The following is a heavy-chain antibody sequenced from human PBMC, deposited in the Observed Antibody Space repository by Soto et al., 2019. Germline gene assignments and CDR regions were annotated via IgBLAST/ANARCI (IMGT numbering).Heavy chain of an antibody. V-gene: IGHV3-74*01. CDR2: IQPDGSTT. D-gene: IGHD3-16*01. Sequence: EVQLVESGGGLVQPGGSLRLSCVVSGFTLSSRWMHWVRQTPGKGLEWVSRIQPDGSTTNYADSAKGRFTISRDNAKNTLYLHMNSLRPEDTAMYYCARDQDTFGKAVSDSWGQGTLVTVYS. CDR1: GFTLSSRW. J-gene: IGHJ4*02. CDR3: ARDQDTFGKAVSDS.